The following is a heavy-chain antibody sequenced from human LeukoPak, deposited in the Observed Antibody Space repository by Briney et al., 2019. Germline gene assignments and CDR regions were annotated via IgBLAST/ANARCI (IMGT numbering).Heavy chain of an antibody. D-gene: IGHD3-9*01. CDR1: GYGFTSYW. CDR2: IDPSDSST. V-gene: IGHV5-10-1*01. Sequence: GESLKISCKGSGYGFTSYWINWVRQMPGKGLEWMGRIDPSDSSTNYSPSFQGHVTFSTDKSISSAFLQWSTLMASDTAMYYCARQEGGNYDLLTGYFDYWGQGALVTVAS. CDR3: ARQEGGNYDLLTGYFDY. J-gene: IGHJ4*02.